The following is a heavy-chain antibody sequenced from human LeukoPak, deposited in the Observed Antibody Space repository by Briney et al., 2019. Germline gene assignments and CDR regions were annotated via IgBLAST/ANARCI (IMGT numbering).Heavy chain of an antibody. Sequence: ASVKVSCKASGYTFTSYYMHWVRQAPGQGLEWMGIINPSGGSTSYAQKFQGRVTMTRDTSTSTVYMELNSLRSEDTAVYYCARDLWFGESSYGMDVWGKGTTVTVSS. J-gene: IGHJ6*04. CDR1: GYTFTSYY. D-gene: IGHD3-10*01. CDR2: INPSGGST. V-gene: IGHV1-46*01. CDR3: ARDLWFGESSYGMDV.